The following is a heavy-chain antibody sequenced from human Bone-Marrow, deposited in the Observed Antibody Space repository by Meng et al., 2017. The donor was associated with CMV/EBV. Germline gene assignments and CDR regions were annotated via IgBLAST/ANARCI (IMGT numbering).Heavy chain of an antibody. CDR2: ISSSGSTI. V-gene: IGHV3-11*01. Sequence: GESLKISCAASGFTFSDYYMSWIRQAPGKGLEWVSYISSSGSTIYYADSVKGLFTISRDNAKNSLYLQMNSLRAEDTAVYYCARDGLGADGQPDYWGQGTLVTVSS. D-gene: IGHD1-26*01. J-gene: IGHJ4*02. CDR1: GFTFSDYY. CDR3: ARDGLGADGQPDY.